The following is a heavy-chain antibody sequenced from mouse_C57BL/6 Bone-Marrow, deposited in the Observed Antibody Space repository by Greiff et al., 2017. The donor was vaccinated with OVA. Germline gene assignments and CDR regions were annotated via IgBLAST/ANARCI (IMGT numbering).Heavy chain of an antibody. CDR1: GYTFTSYW. CDR2: IDPSDSYT. CDR3: ARQATS. Sequence: VQLQQSGAELVKPGASVKLSCKASGYTFTSYWMQWVKQRPGQGLEWIGEIDPSDSYTNYNQKFKGKATLTVDTSSSTAYMQLSSLTSEDAAVYYCARQATSWGQGTLVTVSA. V-gene: IGHV1-50*01. D-gene: IGHD3-2*02. J-gene: IGHJ3*01.